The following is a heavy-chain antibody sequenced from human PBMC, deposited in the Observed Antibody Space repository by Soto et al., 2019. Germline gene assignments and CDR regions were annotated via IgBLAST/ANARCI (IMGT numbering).Heavy chain of an antibody. CDR3: SRVYFTGGDFCTWPPNWFDP. J-gene: IGHJ5*02. CDR1: GYTFTSYG. Sequence: ASVKVSCKASGYTFTSYGISWVRQAPGQGLEWMGWISAYNGNTNYAQKLQGRVTMTTDTSTSTAYMEQRSLRSDDTAVYYCSRVYFTGGDFCTWPPNWFDPWGQGTLVTVSS. CDR2: ISAYNGNT. V-gene: IGHV1-18*01. D-gene: IGHD3-3*01.